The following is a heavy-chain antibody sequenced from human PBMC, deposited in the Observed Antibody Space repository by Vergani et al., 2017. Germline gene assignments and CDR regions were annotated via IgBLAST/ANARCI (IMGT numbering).Heavy chain of an antibody. Sequence: QVQLVQSGAEVKKPGASVKVSCKASGYTFTGYYMHWVRQAPGQGLEWMGWINPNSGGTNYAQKFQGMVTMTRDTSISTAYMELSRLRSDDTAVYYCARAGYCSSTSCYPRRWGQGTLVTVSS. CDR1: GYTFTGYY. V-gene: IGHV1-2*02. D-gene: IGHD2-2*01. CDR3: ARAGYCSSTSCYPRR. CDR2: INPNSGGT. J-gene: IGHJ4*02.